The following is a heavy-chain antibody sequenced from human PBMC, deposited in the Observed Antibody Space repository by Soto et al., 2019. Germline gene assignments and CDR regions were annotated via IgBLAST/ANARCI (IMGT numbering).Heavy chain of an antibody. V-gene: IGHV4-4*07. D-gene: IGHD1-26*01. CDR1: GGSISSYY. J-gene: IGHJ6*02. Sequence: SETLSLTCTVSGGSISSYYWSWIRQPAGKGLEWIGRIYTSGSTNYNPSLKSRVTMSVDTSKNQFSLKLSSVTADDTAVYYCAREAIVAGATTGMDVWGQGTTVTVSS. CDR3: AREAIVAGATTGMDV. CDR2: IYTSGST.